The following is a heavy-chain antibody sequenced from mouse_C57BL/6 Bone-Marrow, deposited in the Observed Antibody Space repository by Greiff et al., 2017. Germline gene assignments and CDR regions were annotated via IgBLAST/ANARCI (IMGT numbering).Heavy chain of an antibody. D-gene: IGHD1-1*01. CDR2: IDPENGDT. J-gene: IGHJ2*01. Sequence: VQLQQSGAELVRPGASVKLSCTASGFNIKDDYMHWVKQRPEQGLEWIGWIDPENGDTEYASKFQGKATITADTSSNTAYLQLRSLTSEDTAVYYCTTSGDYYGSSSYFDYWGQGTTLTVSS. CDR1: GFNIKDDY. V-gene: IGHV14-4*01. CDR3: TTSGDYYGSSSYFDY.